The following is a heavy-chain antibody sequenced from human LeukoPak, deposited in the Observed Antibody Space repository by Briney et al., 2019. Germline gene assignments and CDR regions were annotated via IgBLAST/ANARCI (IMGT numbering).Heavy chain of an antibody. V-gene: IGHV1-46*01. CDR1: GYTFTNNY. J-gene: IGHJ4*02. CDR3: ARDQEGFDY. CDR2: IYPRDGST. Sequence: ASVKVSCKASGYTFTNNYLHWVRQAPGQGLEWMGMIYPRDGSTSYAQNFQGRVTVTRDTSTTTVHMELRGLRSEDTAVYYCARDQEGFDYWGQGTVVTASS.